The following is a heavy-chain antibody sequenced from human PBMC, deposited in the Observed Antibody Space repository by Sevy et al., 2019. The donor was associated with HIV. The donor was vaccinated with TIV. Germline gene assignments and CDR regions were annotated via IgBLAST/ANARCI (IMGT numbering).Heavy chain of an antibody. Sequence: GGSLRLSCAASAFSLSNYYMTWIRQAPGKGLEWVADIKQGGNEQFYLESVKGRFTISRDDSKNSVYLQMTSLRAEDTAVYYCAREGVLYDDDGRDFDDAFDIWGHRTMVTVSS. CDR2: IKQGGNEQ. J-gene: IGHJ3*02. V-gene: IGHV3-7*01. CDR3: AREGVLYDDDGRDFDDAFDI. CDR1: AFSLSNYY. D-gene: IGHD2-21*01.